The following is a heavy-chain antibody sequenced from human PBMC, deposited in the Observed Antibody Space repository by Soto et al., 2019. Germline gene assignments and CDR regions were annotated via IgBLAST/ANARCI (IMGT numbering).Heavy chain of an antibody. CDR2: ISAYNGNT. J-gene: IGHJ6*03. V-gene: IGHV1-18*01. Sequence: QVQLVQSGAEVKKPGASVKVSCKASGYTFTSYGVSWVRQAPGQGLEWMGWISAYNGNTNYAQKLQGRVTMTTDTSTSTAYMELRSLRSDDTAVYYCARVYCSGGSCYLGFGWYYYYMDVWGKGTTVTVSS. D-gene: IGHD2-15*01. CDR1: GYTFTSYG. CDR3: ARVYCSGGSCYLGFGWYYYYMDV.